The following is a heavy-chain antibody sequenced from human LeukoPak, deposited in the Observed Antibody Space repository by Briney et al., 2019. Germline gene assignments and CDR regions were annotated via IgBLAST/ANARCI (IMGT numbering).Heavy chain of an antibody. CDR3: ARVPGHYDSSGYYLDY. D-gene: IGHD3-22*01. V-gene: IGHV4-39*01. CDR2: IFYSGST. J-gene: IGHJ4*02. CDR1: GGSISTSNYY. Sequence: SETLSLTCTVSGGSISTSNYYWGWIRQPPGKGLEWIGNIFYSGSTYYSPSLKSRVTISVDTSKNQFSLKLSSVTAADTAVYYCARVPGHYDSSGYYLDYWGQGTLVTVSS.